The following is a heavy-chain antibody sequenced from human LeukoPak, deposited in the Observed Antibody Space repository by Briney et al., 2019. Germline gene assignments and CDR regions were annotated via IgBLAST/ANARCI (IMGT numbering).Heavy chain of an antibody. V-gene: IGHV3-7*01. CDR1: GFTFSSYW. CDR3: ARDSPNCGGDCYYFDY. Sequence: PGGSLRLSCAASGFTFSSYWMGWVRQAPGKGLEWVANIKQDGSEKYYVDSVKGRFTISRDNAKNSLYLQMNSLRAEDTAVYYCARDSPNCGGDCYYFDYWGQGTLVTVSS. CDR2: IKQDGSEK. D-gene: IGHD2-21*02. J-gene: IGHJ4*02.